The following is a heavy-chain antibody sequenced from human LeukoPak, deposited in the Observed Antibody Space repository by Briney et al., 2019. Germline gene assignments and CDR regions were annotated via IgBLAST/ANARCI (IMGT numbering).Heavy chain of an antibody. V-gene: IGHV4-34*01. J-gene: IGHJ5*02. CDR3: ARKGRLPKVFVFDP. Sequence: SETLSLTCAVYGGSFSGYYWSWIRQPPGKGLEWIGEINHSGSTNYNPSLKSRVTISVDTSKNQFSLKLSSVTAADTAVYYCARKGRLPKVFVFDPWGQGTLVTVSS. D-gene: IGHD4-11*01. CDR2: INHSGST. CDR1: GGSFSGYY.